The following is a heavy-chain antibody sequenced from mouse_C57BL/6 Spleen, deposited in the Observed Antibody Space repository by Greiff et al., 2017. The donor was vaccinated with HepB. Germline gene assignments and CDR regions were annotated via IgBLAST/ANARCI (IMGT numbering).Heavy chain of an antibody. V-gene: IGHV5-17*01. CDR1: GFTFSDYG. J-gene: IGHJ2*01. D-gene: IGHD2-10*02. CDR2: ISSGSSTI. Sequence: EVKLVESGGGLVKPGGSLKLSCAASGFTFSDYGMHWVRQAPEKGLERVAYISSGSSTIYYADTVKGRFTISRDNAKNTLFLQMTSLRSEDTAMYYCAGGYGYYFDYWGQGTTLTVSS. CDR3: AGGYGYYFDY.